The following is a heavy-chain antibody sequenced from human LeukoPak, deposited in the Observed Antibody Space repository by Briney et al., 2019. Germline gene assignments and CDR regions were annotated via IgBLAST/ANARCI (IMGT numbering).Heavy chain of an antibody. D-gene: IGHD6-19*01. CDR2: IYYSGST. CDR1: GGSISSYY. V-gene: IGHV4-59*12. J-gene: IGHJ4*02. Sequence: SETLSLTCTVSGGSISSYYWSWIRQPPGKGLEWIGCIYYSGSTNYNPSLKSRVTIPVDTSKNQFSLRLNSVTAADTAVYYCARGTENKSGWYGPFFDHWGQGILVTVSP. CDR3: ARGTENKSGWYGPFFDH.